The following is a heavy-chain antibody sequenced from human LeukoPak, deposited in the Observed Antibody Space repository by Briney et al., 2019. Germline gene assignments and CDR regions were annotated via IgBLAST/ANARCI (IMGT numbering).Heavy chain of an antibody. CDR1: GFTFGHNA. CDR3: ARDRAPVASFDY. D-gene: IGHD5-12*01. V-gene: IGHV3-21*01. CDR2: ISSSSSYI. Sequence: PGGSLRLSCVASGFTFGHNAMAWVRQAPGKGLEWVSSISSSSSYIYYADSVKGRFTISRDNAKNSLYLQMNSLRAEDTAVYYCARDRAPVASFDYWGQGTLVTVSS. J-gene: IGHJ4*02.